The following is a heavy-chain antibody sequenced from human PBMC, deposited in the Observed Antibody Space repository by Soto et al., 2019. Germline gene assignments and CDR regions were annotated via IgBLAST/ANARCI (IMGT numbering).Heavy chain of an antibody. J-gene: IGHJ4*02. CDR2: INTYNGMT. D-gene: IGHD5-12*01. V-gene: IGHV1-18*01. CDR3: AKSPRGEMATD. CDR1: GYTFINYH. Sequence: QVQLVQSGGEVKKPGASVTVSCKASGYTFINYHITWVRQAPGQGLEWMAWINTYNGMTDYAQRFRGRVPMTRDTSTSTAYMELRNLGSDDTAVYFCAKSPRGEMATDWGQGTLVTVSS.